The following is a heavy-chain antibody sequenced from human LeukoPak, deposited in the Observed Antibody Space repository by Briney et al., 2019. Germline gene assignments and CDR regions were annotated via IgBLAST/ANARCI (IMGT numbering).Heavy chain of an antibody. J-gene: IGHJ6*03. CDR2: IYTSGST. V-gene: IGHV4-4*07. Sequence: SETLSLTCTVSGGSISSYYWSWIRQPAGKGLEWIGRIYTSGSTNYNPSLKSRVTMSVDTSKNQFSLKLSSVTAADTAVYYCARVLEDYYDSSGYYYYYMDVWGKGTTVTVSS. CDR1: GGSISSYY. D-gene: IGHD3-22*01. CDR3: ARVLEDYYDSSGYYYYYMDV.